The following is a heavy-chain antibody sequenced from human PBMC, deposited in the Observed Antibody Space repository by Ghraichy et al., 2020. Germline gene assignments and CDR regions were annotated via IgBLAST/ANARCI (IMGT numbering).Heavy chain of an antibody. D-gene: IGHD2/OR15-2a*01. CDR2: SRST. CDR3: ARQKYYRDSPIYFD. V-gene: IGHV4-39*01. J-gene: IGHJ4*01. Sequence: SRSTYYNPSLKSRVTISVDTSKNQFSLKLSSLTAADTAVYYCARQKYYRDSPIYFD.